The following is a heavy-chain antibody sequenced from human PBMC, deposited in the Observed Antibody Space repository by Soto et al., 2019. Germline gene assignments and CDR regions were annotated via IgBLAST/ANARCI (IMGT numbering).Heavy chain of an antibody. D-gene: IGHD3-10*01. CDR1: GFTFSSYG. Sequence: GGSLRLSCAASGFTFSSYGMHWVRQAPGKGLEWVAVIWYDGSNKYYADSVKGRFTISKDNSKNTLYLQMNSLRAEDTAVYYCARDDAWGFGELLAYWGQGTLVTVSS. J-gene: IGHJ4*02. CDR2: IWYDGSNK. CDR3: ARDDAWGFGELLAY. V-gene: IGHV3-33*01.